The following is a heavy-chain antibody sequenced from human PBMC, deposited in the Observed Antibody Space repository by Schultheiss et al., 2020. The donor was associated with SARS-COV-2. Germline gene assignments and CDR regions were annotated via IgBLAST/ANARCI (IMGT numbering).Heavy chain of an antibody. CDR2: IYWNDDK. CDR1: GFSLSTSGVG. Sequence: SGPTLVKPTQTLTLTCTFSGFSLSTSGVGVGWIRQPPGKALEWLALIYWNDDKRYSPSLKSRLTITKDTSKNQVVLTMTNMDPVDTATYYCATHYYDSSGSAYWGQGTLVTVSS. D-gene: IGHD3-22*01. V-gene: IGHV2-5*01. J-gene: IGHJ4*02. CDR3: ATHYYDSSGSAY.